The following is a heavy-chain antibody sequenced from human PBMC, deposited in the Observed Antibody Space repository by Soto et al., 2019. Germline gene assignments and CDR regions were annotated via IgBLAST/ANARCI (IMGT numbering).Heavy chain of an antibody. CDR2: IRSKAYGGTT. J-gene: IGHJ4*02. CDR1: GFTFNDYT. D-gene: IGHD2-8*01. CDR3: TAGKLYPSLDFDY. Sequence: GGSLRLSCTASGFTFNDYTLSWVRQAPGKGLEWVGFIRSKAYGGTTEYAASVKGRFTISRDDSKSIAYLQMNSLKTEDTAVYYCTAGKLYPSLDFDYWGQGALVTVSS. V-gene: IGHV3-49*04.